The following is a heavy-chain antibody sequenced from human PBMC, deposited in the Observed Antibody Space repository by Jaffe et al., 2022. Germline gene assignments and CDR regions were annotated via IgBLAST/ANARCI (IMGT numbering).Heavy chain of an antibody. J-gene: IGHJ4*02. CDR3: ARRPWLALVDY. CDR1: GYSISSGYY. Sequence: QVQLQESGPGLVKPSETLSLTCAVSGYSISSGYYWGWIRQPPGKGLEWIGSIYHSGSTYYNPSLKSRVTISVDTSKNQFSLKLSSVTAADTAVYYCARRPWLALVDYWGQGTLVTVSS. V-gene: IGHV4-38-2*01. CDR2: IYHSGST. D-gene: IGHD6-19*01.